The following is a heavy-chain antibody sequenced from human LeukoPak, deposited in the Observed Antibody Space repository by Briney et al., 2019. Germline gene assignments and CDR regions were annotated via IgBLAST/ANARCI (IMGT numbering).Heavy chain of an antibody. J-gene: IGHJ5*02. CDR3: ARRGPTYYYGSGRPNWFDP. CDR2: IYYSGSS. D-gene: IGHD3-10*01. CDR1: GGSVTSYY. Sequence: PSETLSLTCTVSGGSVTSYYWSWIRQPPGKGLEWIGYIYYSGSSNYNPSLRSRVTISVDTSKNQFSLKLSSVTAADTAVYYCARRGPTYYYGSGRPNWFDPWGQGTLVTVSS. V-gene: IGHV4-59*02.